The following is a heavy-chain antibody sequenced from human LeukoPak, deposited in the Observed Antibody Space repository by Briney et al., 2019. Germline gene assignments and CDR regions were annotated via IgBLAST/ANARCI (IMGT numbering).Heavy chain of an antibody. CDR3: AELGITMIGGV. Sequence: GGSLRLSCAASGFTFSSYEMNWVRQAPGEGLEWVSYISSSGSTVYYADSVKGRFTISRDNAKNSLYLQMNSLRAEDTAVYYCAELGITMIGGVWGKGTTVTISS. CDR2: ISSSGSTV. V-gene: IGHV3-48*03. D-gene: IGHD3-10*02. CDR1: GFTFSSYE. J-gene: IGHJ6*04.